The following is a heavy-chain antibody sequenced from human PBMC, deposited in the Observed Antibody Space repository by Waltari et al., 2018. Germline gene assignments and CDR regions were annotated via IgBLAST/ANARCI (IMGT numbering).Heavy chain of an antibody. Sequence: QEQLVESGGGVVQPGTSLRLSCAASGFTLSQVHMHWVRQAPGKGLGGGARKGHDNHYNQYADSARGRFTVSRDNSKNALYLQMNSLTVGDTAVYYCAREVGSSVHAGYFGYWGQGTLVTVSS. V-gene: IGHV3-30*01. D-gene: IGHD6-13*01. CDR1: GFTLSQVH. CDR3: AREVGSSVHAGYFGY. CDR2: KGHDNHYN. J-gene: IGHJ4*02.